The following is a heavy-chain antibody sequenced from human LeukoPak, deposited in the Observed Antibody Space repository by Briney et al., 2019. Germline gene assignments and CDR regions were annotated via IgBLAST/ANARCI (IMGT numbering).Heavy chain of an antibody. CDR2: IYYSGST. J-gene: IGHJ4*02. V-gene: IGHV4-61*01. CDR1: GGAVSSGSYY. D-gene: IGHD5-24*01. Sequence: SETLSLICTVSGGAVSSGSYYWSWIRQPPGKGLEWIGYIYYSGSTNHNPSLKSRVTISVDTSKNQFSLKLRSVTAADTAVYYCARDGYNYYFDYWGQGTLVTVSS. CDR3: ARDGYNYYFDY.